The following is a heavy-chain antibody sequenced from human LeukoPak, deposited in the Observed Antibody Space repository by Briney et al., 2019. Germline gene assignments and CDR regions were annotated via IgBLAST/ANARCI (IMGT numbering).Heavy chain of an antibody. J-gene: IGHJ4*02. CDR1: GYTLTGYY. D-gene: IGHD3-16*01. Sequence: ASVKVSCKASGYTLTGYYMHWVRQAPGQGLEWMGRINPNSGGTNYAQKFQGRVTMTRDTSISTAYMELSRLRSDDTAVYYCARVKDDYVWGSYSYWGQGTLVTVSS. V-gene: IGHV1-2*06. CDR2: INPNSGGT. CDR3: ARVKDDYVWGSYSY.